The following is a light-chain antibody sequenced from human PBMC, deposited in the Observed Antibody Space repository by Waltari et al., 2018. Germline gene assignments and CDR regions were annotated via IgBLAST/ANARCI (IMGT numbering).Light chain of an antibody. CDR3: QQYYSTLSWT. Sequence: DIVMTQSPDSLAVSLGARATINCKSSQSVLYSSNKKNYLAWYQQKPGQSPKLLIYWAATRESGVPDRCSGSGSETDCTLTISSLQAEDVAVYYCQQYYSTLSWTFGQGTKVEIK. CDR2: WAA. CDR1: QSVLYSSNKKNY. J-gene: IGKJ1*01. V-gene: IGKV4-1*01.